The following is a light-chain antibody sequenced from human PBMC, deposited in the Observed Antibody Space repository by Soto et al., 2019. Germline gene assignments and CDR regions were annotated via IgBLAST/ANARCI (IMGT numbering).Light chain of an antibody. CDR2: AAS. V-gene: IGKV3-15*01. CDR3: HQYNNWPGT. Sequence: EIVMTQSPATLSVSPGERATLSCRASQSVSSNLAWYQQKPGQAPRLLIYAASTRATGIPARFSGSGSGTEFTLTISSLQSEDFAVYYCHQYNNWPGTFGQGTNVEI. J-gene: IGKJ1*01. CDR1: QSVSSN.